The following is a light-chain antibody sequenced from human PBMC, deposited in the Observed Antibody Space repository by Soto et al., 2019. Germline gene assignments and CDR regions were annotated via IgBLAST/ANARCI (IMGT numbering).Light chain of an antibody. J-gene: IGKJ1*01. CDR2: GAS. CDR1: QSVSTRS. V-gene: IGKV3-20*01. CDR3: QQYDSSPRT. Sequence: EIVLTQSPGTLSLSPGERATLSCRASQSVSTRSLAWYQQKPGQAPRLLISGASSRAADIPDRFSGSGSGTDFTLTSNRREPEDFAVYYCQQYDSSPRTFGQGTKVE.